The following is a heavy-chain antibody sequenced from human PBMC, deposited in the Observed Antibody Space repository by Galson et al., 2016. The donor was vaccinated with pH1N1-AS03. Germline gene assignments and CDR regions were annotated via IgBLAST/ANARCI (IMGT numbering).Heavy chain of an antibody. Sequence: PALVKPTQTLTLTCTFSGFSLSTSGVGVGWIRQPPGKALEWLGRIDWDDGTFYSTSLKTRLTISKDTSKNQVVLTMTNMDPVDTGTYYCARTFNYNTGLDVWGPGATVTVSS. CDR2: IDWDDGT. J-gene: IGHJ6*02. V-gene: IGHV2-70*04. CDR1: GFSLSTSGVG. D-gene: IGHD4-11*01. CDR3: ARTFNYNTGLDV.